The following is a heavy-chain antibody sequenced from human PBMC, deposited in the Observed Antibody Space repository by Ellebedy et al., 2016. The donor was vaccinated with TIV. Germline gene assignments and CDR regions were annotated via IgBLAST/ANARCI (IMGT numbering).Heavy chain of an antibody. CDR3: AREMLGDNKSFDN. J-gene: IGHJ4*02. Sequence: ASVKVSXXASGYTFTGHYMHWVRQAPGQGPEWVGCINPNSGVTAYPPKLQGRVTVTRDTSVSIVSMDLSSLRSDDTALYYCAREMLGDNKSFDNWGQGTLVTVSS. CDR1: GYTFTGHY. CDR2: INPNSGVT. V-gene: IGHV1-2*02. D-gene: IGHD1-26*01.